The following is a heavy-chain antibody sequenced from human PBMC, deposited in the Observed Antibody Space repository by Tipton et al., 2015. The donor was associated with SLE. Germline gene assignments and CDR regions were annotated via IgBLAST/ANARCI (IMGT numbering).Heavy chain of an antibody. J-gene: IGHJ6*03. CDR1: GGSISSSSYY. Sequence: TLSLTCTVSGGSISSSSYYWAWIRQPPGKGLEWIGSIYYSGSTYYNPSLKSRVTISGDTSKNQFSLKLSSVTAADTAVYYCARVSGGIAYMDVWGKGPTVTFSS. V-gene: IGHV4-39*07. CDR2: IYYSGST. CDR3: ARVSGGIAYMDV. D-gene: IGHD3-16*01.